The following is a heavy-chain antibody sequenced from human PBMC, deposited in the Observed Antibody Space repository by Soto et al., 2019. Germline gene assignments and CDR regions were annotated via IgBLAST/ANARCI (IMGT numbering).Heavy chain of an antibody. J-gene: IGHJ6*03. CDR1: GFTLSGYA. D-gene: IGHD6-6*01. V-gene: IGHV3-64*01. Sequence: EVQLVESRGGLAQPGGSLRLSCAASGFTLSGYAMDWVRQAPGKGLEYVSGISTNGVGTYYANSVQGRFTISRDNSKNTVYLQMGSLRPEDMAVYYCARRARPDFYYMDVWGKGTTVTVSS. CDR3: ARRARPDFYYMDV. CDR2: ISTNGVGT.